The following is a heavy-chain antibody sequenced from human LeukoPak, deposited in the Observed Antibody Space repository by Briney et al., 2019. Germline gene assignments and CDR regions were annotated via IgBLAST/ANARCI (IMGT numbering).Heavy chain of an antibody. J-gene: IGHJ4*02. CDR1: GYTFTGYY. Sequence: VASVKVSCKASGYTFTGYYMHWVRQAPGQGLEWMGWINPNSGGTNYAQKFQGRVTMTRDTSISTAYMELSRLRSDDTAVYYCAGGGGGRFLEWLTSYYFDYWGQGTLVTVSP. V-gene: IGHV1-2*02. CDR2: INPNSGGT. CDR3: AGGGGGRFLEWLTSYYFDY. D-gene: IGHD3-3*01.